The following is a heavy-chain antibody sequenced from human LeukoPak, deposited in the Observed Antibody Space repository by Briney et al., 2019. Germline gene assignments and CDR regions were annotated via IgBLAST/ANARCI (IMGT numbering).Heavy chain of an antibody. CDR2: IIPIFGTA. CDR1: GGTFSSYA. Sequence: ASVKVSCKASGGTFSSYAISWVRQAPGQGLEWMGGIIPIFGTANYAQKFQGRVTITADESTSTAYMELSSLRSEDTAVYYCARMFTGGSGYARYYYYYYMDVCGKGTTVTISS. CDR3: ARMFTGGSGYARYYYYYYMDV. J-gene: IGHJ6*03. V-gene: IGHV1-69*13. D-gene: IGHD5-12*01.